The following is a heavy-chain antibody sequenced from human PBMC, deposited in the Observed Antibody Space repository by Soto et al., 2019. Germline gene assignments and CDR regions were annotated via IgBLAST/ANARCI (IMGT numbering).Heavy chain of an antibody. D-gene: IGHD5-12*01. CDR3: AREESDIVATNEYFQH. V-gene: IGHV1-3*01. Sequence: EASVKVSCKSSGYTFTSYAMHCVRQAPGQRLEWMGWINAGNGNTKYSQKFQGRVTITRDTSASTAYMELSSLRSEDTAVYYCAREESDIVATNEYFQHWGQGTLVTVSS. CDR2: INAGNGNT. CDR1: GYTFTSYA. J-gene: IGHJ1*01.